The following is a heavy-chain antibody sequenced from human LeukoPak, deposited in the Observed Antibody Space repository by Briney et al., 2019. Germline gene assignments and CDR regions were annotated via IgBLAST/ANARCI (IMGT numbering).Heavy chain of an antibody. CDR1: GFTVSSND. CDR3: ASVPYSSSAPYFDY. V-gene: IGHV3-53*01. J-gene: IGHJ4*02. CDR2: IYSGGST. Sequence: GGSLRLSCAASGFTVSSNDMSWVRQAPGKGLEWVSVIYSGGSTYYADSVKGRFTISRDNSKNTLYLQMNSLRAEDTAVYYCASVPYSSSAPYFDYWGQGTLVTVSS. D-gene: IGHD6-6*01.